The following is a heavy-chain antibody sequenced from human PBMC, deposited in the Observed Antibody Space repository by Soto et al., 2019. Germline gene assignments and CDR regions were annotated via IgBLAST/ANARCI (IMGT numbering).Heavy chain of an antibody. J-gene: IGHJ5*02. Sequence: GESLKISCKGSGYSFTSYWIGWVRQMPGKGLEWMGIIYPGDSDTRYSPSFQGQVTISADKSLSTAYLQWSSLKASDTAMYYCARRDGLGYCSSTSCKGWFDPWGQGTLVTVSS. CDR3: ARRDGLGYCSSTSCKGWFDP. V-gene: IGHV5-51*01. CDR2: IYPGDSDT. D-gene: IGHD2-2*01. CDR1: GYSFTSYW.